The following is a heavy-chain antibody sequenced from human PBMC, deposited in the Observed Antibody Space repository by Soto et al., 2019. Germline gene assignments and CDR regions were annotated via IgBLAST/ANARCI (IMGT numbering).Heavy chain of an antibody. CDR3: GRARKDIVVVVAAPLFDY. J-gene: IGHJ4*02. D-gene: IGHD2-15*01. CDR1: GGSISSGGYY. V-gene: IGHV4-31*03. CDR2: IYYSGST. Sequence: ASETLSLTSTVSGGSISSGGYYWIWIRQHPGKGLEWIGYIYYSGSTYYNPSLKSRVTISVDTSKNQFSLKLSSVTAADTAVYYCGRARKDIVVVVAAPLFDYWGQGTLVTVSS.